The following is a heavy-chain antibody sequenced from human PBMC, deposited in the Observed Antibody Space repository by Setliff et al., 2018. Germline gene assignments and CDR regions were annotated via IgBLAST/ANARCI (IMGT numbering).Heavy chain of an antibody. V-gene: IGHV1-3*01. J-gene: IGHJ6*03. Sequence: ASVKVSCKASGYTFTGYYMHWVRQAPGQGLEWMGWINAGNGNTKYSQKFQGRVTITRDTSASTAYMELSSLRSEDTAVYYCAREFTRYYNFWSAHRYYMDVWGKGTTVTVSS. D-gene: IGHD3-3*01. CDR2: INAGNGNT. CDR3: AREFTRYYNFWSAHRYYMDV. CDR1: GYTFTGYY.